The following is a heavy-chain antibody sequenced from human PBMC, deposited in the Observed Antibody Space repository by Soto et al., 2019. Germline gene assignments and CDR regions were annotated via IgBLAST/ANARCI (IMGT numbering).Heavy chain of an antibody. CDR2: IIPIFGTA. Sequence: SVKVSCKASGGTFSSYAISWVRQAPGQGLEWMGGIIPIFGTANYAQKFQGRVTITADESTSTAYMELSSLRSEDTAVYYCAFTVTINNNWFDPWGQGTLVTSPQ. J-gene: IGHJ5*02. CDR1: GGTFSSYA. CDR3: AFTVTINNNWFDP. D-gene: IGHD4-17*01. V-gene: IGHV1-69*13.